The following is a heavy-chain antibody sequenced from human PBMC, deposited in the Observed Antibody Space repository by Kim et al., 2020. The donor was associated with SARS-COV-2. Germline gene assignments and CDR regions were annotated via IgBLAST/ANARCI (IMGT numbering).Heavy chain of an antibody. J-gene: IGHJ4*02. D-gene: IGHD1-26*01. Sequence: YADSVKGRFTISRDNSKNTLYLQMNSLRAEDTAVYYCAKAYERGWDYSDYWGQGTLVTVSS. CDR3: AKAYERGWDYSDY. V-gene: IGHV3-23*01.